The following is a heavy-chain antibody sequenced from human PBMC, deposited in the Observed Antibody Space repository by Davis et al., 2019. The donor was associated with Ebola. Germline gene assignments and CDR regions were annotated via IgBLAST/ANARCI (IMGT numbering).Heavy chain of an antibody. V-gene: IGHV3-23*01. CDR2: ISGSGGST. CDR3: AAATVTTVYFDY. CDR1: GFTFSSYA. J-gene: IGHJ4*02. Sequence: GESLKISCAASGFTFSSYAMSWVRQAPGKGLEWVSAISGSGGSTYYADSVKGRFTISRDNSKNTLYPQMNSLRAEDTAVYYCAAATVTTVYFDYWGQGTLVTVSS. D-gene: IGHD4-17*01.